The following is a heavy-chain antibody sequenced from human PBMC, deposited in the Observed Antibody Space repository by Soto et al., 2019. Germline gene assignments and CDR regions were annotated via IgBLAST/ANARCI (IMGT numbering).Heavy chain of an antibody. CDR2: IRSKAYGGTT. Sequence: GGSLRLSCAASGFTFSSYSMNWVRQAPGKGLEWVGFIRSKAYGGTTEYAASVKGRFTISRDDSKSIAYLQMNSLKTEDTAVYYCTRPHCSGGSCYSDYWGQGTLVTVSS. CDR1: GFTFSSYS. D-gene: IGHD2-15*01. CDR3: TRPHCSGGSCYSDY. V-gene: IGHV3-49*04. J-gene: IGHJ4*02.